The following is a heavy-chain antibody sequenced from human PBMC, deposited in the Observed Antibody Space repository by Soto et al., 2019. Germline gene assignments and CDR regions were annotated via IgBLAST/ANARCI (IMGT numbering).Heavy chain of an antibody. CDR2: ISGSGGST. D-gene: IGHD2-21*02. Sequence: EVQLLESGGGLVQPGGSLRLSCAASGFTFSSYAMSWVRQAPGKGLEWVSAISGSGGSTYYADSVKGRFTISRDNSKNRLYLQMNSLGAEDTAVYYCAKGSQYCGGDCSLYYFDYRGQGTLVTVSS. V-gene: IGHV3-23*01. CDR1: GFTFSSYA. J-gene: IGHJ4*02. CDR3: AKGSQYCGGDCSLYYFDY.